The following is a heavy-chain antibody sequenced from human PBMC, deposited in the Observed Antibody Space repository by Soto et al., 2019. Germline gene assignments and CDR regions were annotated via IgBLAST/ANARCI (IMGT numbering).Heavy chain of an antibody. CDR1: GFTFSTFN. J-gene: IGHJ3*02. Sequence: GGSLRLSCAASGFTFSTFNMGWVRQAPGKGLEWVSSLSSSSSYIFYADSVKGRFTISRDNAKNSLYLQMNSLRAEDTAVYYCARVARSSAFDIWGQGTMVTVSS. D-gene: IGHD4-17*01. V-gene: IGHV3-21*01. CDR2: LSSSSSYI. CDR3: ARVARSSAFDI.